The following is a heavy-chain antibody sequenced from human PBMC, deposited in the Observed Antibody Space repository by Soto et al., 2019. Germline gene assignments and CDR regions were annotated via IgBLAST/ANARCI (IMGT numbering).Heavy chain of an antibody. CDR3: ARDIAAAGTPYYSYGMDV. D-gene: IGHD6-13*01. V-gene: IGHV1-69*04. J-gene: IGHJ6*02. CDR1: GGTFSSYT. Sequence: ASVKVSCKASGGTFSSYTISWVRQAPGQGLEWMGRIIPILGIANYAQKFQGRVTITADKSTSPAYMELSSLRSEDMAVYYCARDIAAAGTPYYSYGMDVWGQGTTVNVS. CDR2: IIPILGIA.